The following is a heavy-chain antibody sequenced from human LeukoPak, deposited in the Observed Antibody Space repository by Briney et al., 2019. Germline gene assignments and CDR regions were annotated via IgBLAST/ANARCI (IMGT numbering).Heavy chain of an antibody. D-gene: IGHD3-22*01. V-gene: IGHV3-23*01. CDR2: ISGSGTST. CDR1: GFTFSNYA. J-gene: IGHJ4*02. CDR3: AKSVHYYENSPLDY. Sequence: QTGGSLRLSCAASGFTFSNYAMSWVRQAPGKGLEWVSGISGSGTSTYYADSVKGRFTISRDNSKNTLYLQMNSLRAEDTAVYYCAKSVHYYENSPLDYWGQGTLVTVSS.